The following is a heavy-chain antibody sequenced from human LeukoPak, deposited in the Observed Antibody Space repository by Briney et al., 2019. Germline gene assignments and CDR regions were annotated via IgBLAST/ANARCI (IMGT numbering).Heavy chain of an antibody. CDR2: INHSGST. J-gene: IGHJ5*02. Sequence: SETLSLTCAVYGGSFSGYYWSWIRQPPGKGLEWNGEINHSGSTHSNPSLKSRVTISVDTSKNQFSLKLSAVTAADTAVYYCARGIAAAGKGNWFDPWGQGTLVTVSS. CDR1: GGSFSGYY. CDR3: ARGIAAAGKGNWFDP. D-gene: IGHD6-13*01. V-gene: IGHV4-34*01.